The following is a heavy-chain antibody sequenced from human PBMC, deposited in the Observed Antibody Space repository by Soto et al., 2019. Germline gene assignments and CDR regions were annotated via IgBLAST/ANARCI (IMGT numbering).Heavy chain of an antibody. V-gene: IGHV4-39*01. CDR1: ADSSTISNSY. CDR2: SSYNVGT. CDR3: ARHRIEVVWRGFDY. J-gene: IGHJ4*02. D-gene: IGHD1-1*01. Sequence: QLQLQESGPGLVKPSETLSLTCTVSADSSTISNSYWGWLRQPPGKGLQWIGSSSYNVGTFYNPSLQGRVAISVDTSKKQSSLQVTSVTAADTAMYFCARHRIEVVWRGFDYWVQGSPVTVSS.